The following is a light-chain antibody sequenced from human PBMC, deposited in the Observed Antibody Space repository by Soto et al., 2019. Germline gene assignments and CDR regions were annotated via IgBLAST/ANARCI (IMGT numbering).Light chain of an antibody. V-gene: IGLV1-47*01. CDR1: SSNIGSNY. CDR3: AAWDDRLSGFYV. Sequence: QSVLTQPPSASGTPGQRVTISCSGSSSNIGSNYVYWYQQLPGTAPKLLIYRNNQRPSGVPDRFSGSKSGTSASLAIGGLRSEDEADYYCAAWDDRLSGFYVFGPGTKVTVL. CDR2: RNN. J-gene: IGLJ1*01.